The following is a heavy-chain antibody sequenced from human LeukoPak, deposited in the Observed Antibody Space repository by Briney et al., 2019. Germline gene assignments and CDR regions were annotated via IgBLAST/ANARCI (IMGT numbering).Heavy chain of an antibody. CDR2: IYYSGST. CDR1: GGSISSGDSH. V-gene: IGHV4-30-4*01. D-gene: IGHD3-22*01. Sequence: SQTLSLTCTVSGGSISSGDSHWSWIRQLPGKGLEWIGSIYYSGSTYYNPSLKSRVTISVDTSKNQFSLKLSSVTAADTAVYYCARAGQYYYDSAGYFPDYWGQGTLVTVSS. CDR3: ARAGQYYYDSAGYFPDY. J-gene: IGHJ4*02.